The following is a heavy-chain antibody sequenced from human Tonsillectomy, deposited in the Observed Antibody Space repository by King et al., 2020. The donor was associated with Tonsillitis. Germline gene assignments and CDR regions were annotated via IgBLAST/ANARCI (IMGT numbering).Heavy chain of an antibody. J-gene: IGHJ4*02. CDR2: ISAYNGNT. D-gene: IGHD3-9*01. Sequence: VQLVESGAEVKKPGASVKVSCKASGYTFTSYGISWVRQAPGQGLEWMRWISAYNGNTNYAQKLQGRVTMTTDTSTSTAYMELRSLRSDDTAVYYCARDGGYYDILTGYYNFDYWGQGTLVTVSS. CDR1: GYTFTSYG. CDR3: ARDGGYYDILTGYYNFDY. V-gene: IGHV1-18*01.